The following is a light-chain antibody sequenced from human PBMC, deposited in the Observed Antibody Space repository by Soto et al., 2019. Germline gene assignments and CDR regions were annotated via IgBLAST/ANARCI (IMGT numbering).Light chain of an antibody. J-gene: IGKJ3*01. CDR1: QSVSSS. V-gene: IGKV3-11*01. CDR2: DAS. CDR3: QQRSNWPLAYT. Sequence: EIVLTQSPATLSLSPGERATLSCRASQSVSSSLAWYQQKPGQAPRLLIYDASNRATAIPARFSGSGSGTDFSLTISSLEPEDFAIYYYQQRSNWPLAYTFGPGTKVDIK.